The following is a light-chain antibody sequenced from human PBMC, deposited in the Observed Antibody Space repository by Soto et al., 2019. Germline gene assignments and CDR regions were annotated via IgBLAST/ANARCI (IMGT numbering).Light chain of an antibody. Sequence: QSALAQPASVSGSPGQSITIFCTGISSDVGSYNYVSWYQQHPGRAPKLMIYDVTNRPSGVSNRFSGSKSGSTASLTISGLQAEDEADYFCTSYTTTSTYVFGTGTKVTVL. CDR2: DVT. CDR1: SSDVGSYNY. CDR3: TSYTTTSTYV. J-gene: IGLJ1*01. V-gene: IGLV2-14*03.